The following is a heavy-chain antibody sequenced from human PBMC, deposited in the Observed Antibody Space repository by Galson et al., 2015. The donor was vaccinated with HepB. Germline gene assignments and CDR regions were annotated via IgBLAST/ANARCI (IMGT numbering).Heavy chain of an antibody. J-gene: IGHJ6*02. CDR3: ARDHRWTTRYYYYGMDV. V-gene: IGHV3-21*01. CDR2: ISSSSSYI. Sequence: SLRLSCAASGFTFSSYSMNWVRQAPGKGLEWVSSISSSSSYIYYADSVKGRFTISRDNAKNSLYLQMNSLRAEDTAVYYCARDHRWTTRYYYYGMDVWGQGTTVTVSS. D-gene: IGHD2-2*01. CDR1: GFTFSSYS.